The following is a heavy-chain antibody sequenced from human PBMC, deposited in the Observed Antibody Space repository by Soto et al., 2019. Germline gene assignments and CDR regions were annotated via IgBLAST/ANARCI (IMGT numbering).Heavy chain of an antibody. D-gene: IGHD3-10*01. CDR3: ARDRSFGGSGRTVYYYNRMAV. CDR2: IYYSGST. V-gene: IGHV4-59*01. CDR1: GYSISSYY. Sequence: SETLSLSCPVSGYSISSYYWSWIPPPPGQGLEWIGYIYYSGSTNYNPSLKSRVTISVDTSKNQFSLKLSSVTAADTAVYYCARDRSFGGSGRTVYYYNRMAVWAQGTTVTVS. J-gene: IGHJ6*02.